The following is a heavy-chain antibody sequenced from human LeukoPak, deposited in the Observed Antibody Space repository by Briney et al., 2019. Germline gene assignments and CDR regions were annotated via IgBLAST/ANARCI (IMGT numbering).Heavy chain of an antibody. D-gene: IGHD1-26*01. J-gene: IGHJ5*02. Sequence: SVKVSCKASGGTFSSYAISWVRQVPGQGLEWMGRIIPILGIANYAQKFQGRVTITADKSTSTAYMELRSLRSDDTAVYYCARYGATILGGGFDPWGQGTLVTVSS. CDR2: IIPILGIA. CDR1: GGTFSSYA. V-gene: IGHV1-69*04. CDR3: ARYGATILGGGFDP.